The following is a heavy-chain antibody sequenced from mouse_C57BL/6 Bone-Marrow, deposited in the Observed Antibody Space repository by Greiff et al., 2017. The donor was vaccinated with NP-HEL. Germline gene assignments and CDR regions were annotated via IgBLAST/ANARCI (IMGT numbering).Heavy chain of an antibody. CDR2: ISNLAYSI. D-gene: IGHD2-3*01. CDR3: ARHVDGYYWFAY. V-gene: IGHV5-15*01. CDR1: GFTFSDYG. J-gene: IGHJ3*01. Sequence: EVKLMESGGGLVQPGGSLKLSCAASGFTFSDYGMAWVRQAPRKGPEWVAFISNLAYSIYYADTVTGRFTISRENAKNTLYLEMSSLRSEDTAMYYCARHVDGYYWFAYWGQGTLVTVSA.